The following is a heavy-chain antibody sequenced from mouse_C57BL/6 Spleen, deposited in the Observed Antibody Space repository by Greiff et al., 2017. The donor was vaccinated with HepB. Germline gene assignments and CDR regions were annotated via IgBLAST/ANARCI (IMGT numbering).Heavy chain of an antibody. J-gene: IGHJ1*03. Sequence: EVQRVESEGGLVQPGSSMKLSCTASGFTFSDYYMAWVRQVPEKGLEWVANINYDGSSTYYLDSLKSRFIISRDNAKNILYLQMSSLKSEDTATYYCARGVITTVVAHFDVWGTGTTVTVSS. CDR1: GFTFSDYY. D-gene: IGHD1-1*01. CDR2: INYDGSST. CDR3: ARGVITTVVAHFDV. V-gene: IGHV5-16*01.